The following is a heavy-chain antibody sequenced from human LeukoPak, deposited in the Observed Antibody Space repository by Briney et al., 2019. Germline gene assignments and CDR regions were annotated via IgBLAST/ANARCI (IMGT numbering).Heavy chain of an antibody. CDR2: ISSSGSTI. CDR1: GFTFSDYY. J-gene: IGHJ6*03. Sequence: GRSLRLSCAASGFTFSDYYMSWIRQAPGKGLEWVSYISSSGSTIYYADSVKGRFTISRDNAKNSLYLQMNSLRAEDTAVYYCARDAEYSYGFQDFDSYYYYYMDVWGKGTTVTVSS. CDR3: ARDAEYSYGFQDFDSYYYYYMDV. V-gene: IGHV3-11*04. D-gene: IGHD5-18*01.